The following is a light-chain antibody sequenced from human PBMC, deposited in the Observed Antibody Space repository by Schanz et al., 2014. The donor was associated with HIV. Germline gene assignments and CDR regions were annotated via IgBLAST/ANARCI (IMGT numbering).Light chain of an antibody. V-gene: IGLV2-8*01. Sequence: QSALTQPPSASGSRGQSVTISCTGTSRDIGSYNFVSWYQHHPAEPPKLIIYEVNKRPSGVPNRFSGSKSGNTASLTISGLQAEDEADYYCASYTNSATFVFGTGTKLTVL. CDR1: SRDIGSYNF. CDR2: EVN. CDR3: ASYTNSATFV. J-gene: IGLJ1*01.